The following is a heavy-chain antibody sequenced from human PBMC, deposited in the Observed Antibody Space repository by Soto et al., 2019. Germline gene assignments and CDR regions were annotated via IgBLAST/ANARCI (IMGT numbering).Heavy chain of an antibody. Sequence: SETLSLTCAVYGGSSSGYYWSWIRQPPGKGLEWIGYIYYSGSTKYNPSLKSRVTISVDTSKNQFSLKLSSVTAADTAVYYCAREVDYGENWFDPWGQGTLVTVSS. CDR2: IYYSGST. V-gene: IGHV4-59*01. CDR1: GGSSSGYY. D-gene: IGHD4-17*01. CDR3: AREVDYGENWFDP. J-gene: IGHJ5*02.